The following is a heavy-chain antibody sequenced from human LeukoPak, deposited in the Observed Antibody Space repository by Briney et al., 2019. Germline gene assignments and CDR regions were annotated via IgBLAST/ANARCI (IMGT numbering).Heavy chain of an antibody. CDR3: ARDPSGLDYFDY. Sequence: GGSLRLSCSASGFTFSSYYMSWVRQAPGKGLEWVANIKEDGSEKYYVDSVKGRFTISRDNAKNSLYLQLNSLRAEDTAVYYCARDPSGLDYFDYWGQGTLVTVSS. CDR1: GFTFSSYY. J-gene: IGHJ4*02. CDR2: IKEDGSEK. V-gene: IGHV3-7*04. D-gene: IGHD5/OR15-5a*01.